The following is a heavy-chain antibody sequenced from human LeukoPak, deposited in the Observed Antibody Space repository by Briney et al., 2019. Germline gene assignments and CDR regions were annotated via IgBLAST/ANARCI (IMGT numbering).Heavy chain of an antibody. J-gene: IGHJ6*03. V-gene: IGHV1-46*01. CDR1: GYTFTSYY. CDR3: ARDKGGCSGGSCPGNYYYYHYMDV. Sequence: ASVKVSCKASGYTFTSYYMHWVRQAPGQGLEWMGIINPSGGSTSYAQKFQGRVTMTRDMSTSTVYMELSSLRSEDTAVYYCARDKGGCSGGSCPGNYYYYHYMDVWGKGTTVTVSS. CDR2: INPSGGST. D-gene: IGHD2-15*01.